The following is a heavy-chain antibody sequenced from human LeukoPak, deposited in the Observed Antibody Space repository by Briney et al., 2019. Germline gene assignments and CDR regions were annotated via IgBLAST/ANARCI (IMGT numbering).Heavy chain of an antibody. Sequence: GGSLRLSCAASGFTFSDSYMSWIRQAPGKGLEWVSYISSSSTYTNYADSVKGRFTNSRDNAKNSLYLQMNSLRAEDTAVYYCARSGGALDYWGQGTLVTVSS. V-gene: IGHV3-11*03. J-gene: IGHJ4*02. D-gene: IGHD3-16*01. CDR1: GFTFSDSY. CDR2: ISSSSTYT. CDR3: ARSGGALDY.